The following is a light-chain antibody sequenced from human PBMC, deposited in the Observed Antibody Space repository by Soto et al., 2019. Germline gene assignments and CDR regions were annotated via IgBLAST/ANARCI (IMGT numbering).Light chain of an antibody. CDR2: GPS. Sequence: IALTQSPVALSPAPVETATLSCSASPSGSSRYLAWYQQKPGQAPRLLIYGPSTRATGHPDGFSGSGAGKYFPLTISRLEPEDFVVYYCQQYGSSPLTFGQGTRLEIK. CDR3: QQYGSSPLT. J-gene: IGKJ5*01. CDR1: PSGSSRY. V-gene: IGKV3-20*01.